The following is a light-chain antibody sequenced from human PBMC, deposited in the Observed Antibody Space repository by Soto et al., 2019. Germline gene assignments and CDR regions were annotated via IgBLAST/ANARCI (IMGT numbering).Light chain of an antibody. CDR3: QQYNAWPPT. CDR1: QSLSSN. V-gene: IGKV3-15*01. Sequence: EVVMTQSPATLSVSPGERATLSCRASQSLSSNLAWYQQKPGQAPRLLIYGASTRATGIPARFSGSGSGTEFTLTISSLQSEDFAVYYCQQYNAWPPTFGQGTKVEIK. J-gene: IGKJ1*01. CDR2: GAS.